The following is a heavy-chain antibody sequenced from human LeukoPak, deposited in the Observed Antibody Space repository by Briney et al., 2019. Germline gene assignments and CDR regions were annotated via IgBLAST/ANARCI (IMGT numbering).Heavy chain of an antibody. Sequence: ASVKVSCKASGYTFTGYYMHWVRQAPGQGLDWMGWINPNSGGTNFAQKFQGRVTMTRDASISTAHMELSRLRSDDTAVYYCARGGYSGYDNDYWGQGTLVTVSS. CDR2: INPNSGGT. J-gene: IGHJ4*02. D-gene: IGHD5-12*01. V-gene: IGHV1-2*02. CDR3: ARGGYSGYDNDY. CDR1: GYTFTGYY.